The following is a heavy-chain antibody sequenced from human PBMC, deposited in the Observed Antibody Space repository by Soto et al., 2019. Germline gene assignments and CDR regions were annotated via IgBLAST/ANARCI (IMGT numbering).Heavy chain of an antibody. CDR3: ARGANVLRYLDWLFH. Sequence: SETLSLTCAVYGGSFSGYYWSWIRQPPGKGLEWIGEINHSGSTNYNPSLKSRVTISVDTSKNQFSLKLSSVTAADTAVYYCARGANVLRYLDWLFHWGQGTLVTVS. J-gene: IGHJ5*02. V-gene: IGHV4-34*01. CDR2: INHSGST. CDR1: GGSFSGYY. D-gene: IGHD3-9*01.